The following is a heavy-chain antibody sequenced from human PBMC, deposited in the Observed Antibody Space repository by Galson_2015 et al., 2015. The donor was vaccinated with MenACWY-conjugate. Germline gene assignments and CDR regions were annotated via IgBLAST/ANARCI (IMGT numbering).Heavy chain of an antibody. CDR2: ISYDGSNK. J-gene: IGHJ6*02. Sequence: SLRLSCAASGFTFSSYGMHWVRQARGKGLEWVAVISYDGSNKYYADSVKGRFTISRDNSKNTLYLQMNSLRAEDTAVYYCAKGGLWYSSGWYSNYYYYGMDVWGQGTTVTVSS. V-gene: IGHV3-30*18. CDR1: GFTFSSYG. CDR3: AKGGLWYSSGWYSNYYYYGMDV. D-gene: IGHD6-19*01.